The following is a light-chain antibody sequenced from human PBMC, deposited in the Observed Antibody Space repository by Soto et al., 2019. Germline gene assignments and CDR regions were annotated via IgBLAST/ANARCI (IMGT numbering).Light chain of an antibody. J-gene: IGKJ1*01. CDR1: QSVTNN. CDR3: QQYNDWPPWT. CDR2: DTF. Sequence: EVVLTQSPAILSVSPGERATLSCRASQSVTNNLAWYQHRPGQAPRLLIYDTFRRAAGVPARFSGSGSGTEFTLTISSLQSEDFAVYYCQQYNDWPPWTFGQGTKVDIK. V-gene: IGKV3-15*01.